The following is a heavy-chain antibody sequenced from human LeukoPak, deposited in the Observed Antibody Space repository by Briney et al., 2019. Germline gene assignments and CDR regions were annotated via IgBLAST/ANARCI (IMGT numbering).Heavy chain of an antibody. J-gene: IGHJ4*02. CDR2: IKQDGSKK. CDR1: RFTFSTYS. V-gene: IGHV3-7*04. Sequence: GGSLRLSCAASRFTFSTYSMNWVRQAPGKGLEWVANIKQDGSKKSYVDSVKGRFTISRDNAKNSLYLQMNSLRAEDTAIYYCTRVGYIDEGIDYWGLGTLVTVSS. CDR3: TRVGYIDEGIDY. D-gene: IGHD5-24*01.